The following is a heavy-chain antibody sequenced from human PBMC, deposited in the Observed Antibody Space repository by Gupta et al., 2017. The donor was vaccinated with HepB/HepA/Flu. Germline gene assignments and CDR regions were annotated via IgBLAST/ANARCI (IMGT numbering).Heavy chain of an antibody. Sequence: QVQLQQCGAGLLTPSETLSLTCAVYGGSFSGYYWSWIRQPPGKGLEGIGEINNSGSTNYNPARKRRVTISVETSKNQFSLKLSAVTAAEKAVDYCARGRSECSSTSCYWIDDGGQGTLVTVSS. J-gene: IGHJ4*02. CDR2: INNSGST. CDR1: GGSFSGYY. CDR3: ARGRSECSSTSCYWIDD. D-gene: IGHD2-2*01. V-gene: IGHV4-34*01.